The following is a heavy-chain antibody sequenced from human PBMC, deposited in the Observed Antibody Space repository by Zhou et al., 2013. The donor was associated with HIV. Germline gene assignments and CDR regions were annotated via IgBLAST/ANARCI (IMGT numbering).Heavy chain of an antibody. V-gene: IGHV1-24*01. CDR3: ARAYWCPYENNGYCSQIFDS. Sequence: QVQLVQSGAEVKKPGASVKVSCKVFGYTLADLAIHWVRLPPGQGLEWMGGFDPEDVMTVYAQKFEGRVSLTQDASSDTAYMSMTGLTSDDTAVYYCARAYWCPYENNGYCSQIFDSWGQGTLVTVSS. D-gene: IGHD3-22*01. CDR2: FDPEDVMT. J-gene: IGHJ4*02. CDR1: GYTLADLA.